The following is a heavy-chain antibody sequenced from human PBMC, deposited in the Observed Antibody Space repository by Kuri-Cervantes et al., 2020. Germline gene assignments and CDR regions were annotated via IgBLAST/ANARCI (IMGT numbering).Heavy chain of an antibody. V-gene: IGHV3-21*04. Sequence: GESLKISCAASGFTFSSYSMNWVRQAPGKGLEWVSSISSSSSYIYYADSVKGRFSISRDNSKNMLYVQMDSLRGDDTAVYYCAKGGLRYFDLWGRGTLVTVSS. CDR1: GFTFSSYS. D-gene: IGHD4-17*01. CDR2: ISSSSSYI. J-gene: IGHJ2*01. CDR3: AKGGLRYFDL.